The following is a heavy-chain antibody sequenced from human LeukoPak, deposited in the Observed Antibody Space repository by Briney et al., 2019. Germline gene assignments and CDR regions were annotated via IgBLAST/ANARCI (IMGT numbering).Heavy chain of an antibody. Sequence: ASVKVSCKASGYTFTGYYMHWVRQAPGQGLEWMGWINPNSGGTNYAQKFQGRVTMTRDTSISTAYMELSRLRSDGTAVYYCAREEVLRYFDWLPLSSSPFDYWGQGTLVTVSS. D-gene: IGHD3-9*01. CDR2: INPNSGGT. CDR3: AREEVLRYFDWLPLSSSPFDY. V-gene: IGHV1-2*02. J-gene: IGHJ4*02. CDR1: GYTFTGYY.